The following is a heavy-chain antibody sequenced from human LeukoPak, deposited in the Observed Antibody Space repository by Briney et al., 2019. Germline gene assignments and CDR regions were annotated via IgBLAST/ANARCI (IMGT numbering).Heavy chain of an antibody. CDR1: SYSFTNYW. D-gene: IGHD3-10*01. CDR3: ARLRGDYYYGSGSQPLDY. Sequence: GESLKISCKASSYSFTNYWIGWVRQMPGKGLEWMGIIYPGDSDTRYSPSFQGQVTISADKSISTAYLQWSSLKASDTAMYYCARLRGDYYYGSGSQPLDYWGQGTLVTVSS. CDR2: IYPGDSDT. J-gene: IGHJ4*02. V-gene: IGHV5-51*01.